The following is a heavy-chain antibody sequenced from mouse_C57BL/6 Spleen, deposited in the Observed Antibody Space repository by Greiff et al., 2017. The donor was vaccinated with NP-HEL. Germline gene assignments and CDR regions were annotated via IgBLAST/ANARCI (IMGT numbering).Heavy chain of an antibody. CDR3: AREGTYYGSSLFDY. V-gene: IGHV1-72*01. CDR1: GYTFTSYW. Sequence: QVQLKQPGAELVKPGASVKLSCKASGYTFTSYWMHWVKQRPGRGLEWIGRIDPNSGGTKYNEKFKSKATLTVDKPSSTAYMQLSSLTSEDSAVYYCAREGTYYGSSLFDYWGQGTTLTVSS. CDR2: IDPNSGGT. J-gene: IGHJ2*01. D-gene: IGHD1-1*01.